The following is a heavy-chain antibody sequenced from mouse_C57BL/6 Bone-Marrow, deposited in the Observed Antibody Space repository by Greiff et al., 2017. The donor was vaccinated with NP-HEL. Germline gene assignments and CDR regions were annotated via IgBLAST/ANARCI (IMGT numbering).Heavy chain of an antibody. Sequence: QVQLQQSGAELVRPGTSVKVSCKASGYAFTTYLIEWVKQRPGQGLEWIGVINPGSGGTNYNEKFKGKATLTADKSSSTAYMQLSSLTSEDSAVYCCARGKGYYGYAMDCWGQGTSVTVSS. CDR2: INPGSGGT. CDR1: GYAFTTYL. D-gene: IGHD1-1*01. J-gene: IGHJ4*01. V-gene: IGHV1-54*01. CDR3: ARGKGYYGYAMDC.